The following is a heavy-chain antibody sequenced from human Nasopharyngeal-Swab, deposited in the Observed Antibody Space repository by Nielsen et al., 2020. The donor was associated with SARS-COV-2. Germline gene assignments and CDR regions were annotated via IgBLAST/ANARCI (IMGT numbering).Heavy chain of an antibody. Sequence: GGSLRLSCVTSGFTFNMYSMHWVRQAPGKGLEGVASISSGSNYIYYGDSVKGRFTISRDNTQKSLYLEMNSLRVEDTAVYYCARLGTESYHYYSLDVWGQGTTVTVSS. D-gene: IGHD1-1*01. V-gene: IGHV3-21*01. CDR3: ARLGTESYHYYSLDV. CDR1: GFTFNMYS. CDR2: ISSGSNYI. J-gene: IGHJ6*02.